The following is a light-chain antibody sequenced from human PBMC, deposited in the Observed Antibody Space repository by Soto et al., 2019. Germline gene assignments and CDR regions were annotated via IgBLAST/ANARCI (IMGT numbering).Light chain of an antibody. J-gene: IGKJ2*01. CDR2: AAS. CDR3: QQSYSTPYT. CDR1: QSISTY. V-gene: IGKV1-39*01. Sequence: DIQMTQSPSSLSASVGDRVTITCRASQSISTYLNWYQQKPGKAPKLLIYAASSFQSGFPARFSGSGSGTDFTLTISSLQPEDFAAYYCQQSYSTPYTFVQGTKPEIK.